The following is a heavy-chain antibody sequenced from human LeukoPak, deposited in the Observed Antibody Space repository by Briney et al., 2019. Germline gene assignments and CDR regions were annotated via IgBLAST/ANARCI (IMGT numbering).Heavy chain of an antibody. J-gene: IGHJ4*02. CDR2: ILPILGIA. D-gene: IGHD6-13*01. V-gene: IGHV1-69*04. Sequence: SVKVSCTASGGTFSSYAISWVRQAPGQGLEWMGRILPILGIANYAQKFQGRVTITADKSTTTAYMELSSLRSDDTAVYYCAREDKIAAAGATDYWGQGTLVTVSS. CDR1: GGTFSSYA. CDR3: AREDKIAAAGATDY.